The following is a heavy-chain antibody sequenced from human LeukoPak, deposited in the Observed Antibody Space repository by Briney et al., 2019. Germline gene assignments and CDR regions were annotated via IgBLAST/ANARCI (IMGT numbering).Heavy chain of an antibody. J-gene: IGHJ3*02. V-gene: IGHV3-21*01. CDR1: GFTFSSYS. CDR3: ARAGTNHYGGNSDAFDI. CDR2: ISSSSSYI. Sequence: GGSLRLSCAASGFTFSSYSMNWVRQAPGKGLEWVSSISSSSSYIYYADSVKGRFTISRDNAKNSLYLQMNSLRAEDTAVYYCARAGTNHYGGNSDAFDIWGQGTMVTVSS. D-gene: IGHD4-23*01.